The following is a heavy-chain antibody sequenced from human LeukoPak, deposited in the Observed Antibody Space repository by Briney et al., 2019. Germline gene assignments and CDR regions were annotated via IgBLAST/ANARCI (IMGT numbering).Heavy chain of an antibody. J-gene: IGHJ4*02. CDR3: ARVTQYSSYYFDY. D-gene: IGHD5-18*01. CDR2: IYHSGST. Sequence: PSETLSLTCTVSGYSISSGYYWGWIRQPPGKGLEWIGSIYHSGSTYYNPSLKSRVTISVDTSKNQFSLKLSSVTAADTAVYYCARVTQYSSYYFDYWGQGTLVTVSS. CDR1: GYSISSGYY. V-gene: IGHV4-38-2*02.